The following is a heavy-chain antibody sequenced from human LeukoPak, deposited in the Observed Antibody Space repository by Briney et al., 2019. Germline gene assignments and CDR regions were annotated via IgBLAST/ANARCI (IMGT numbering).Heavy chain of an antibody. CDR3: ARGGYCSGGSCYPPY. Sequence: SVKVSCKASGGTFSSYAISWVRQAPGQGLEWMGGIIPIFGTANYAQKFQGRVTMTRNTSISTAYMELSSLRSEDTAVYYCARGGYCSGGSCYPPYWGQGTLVTVSS. CDR1: GGTFSSYA. CDR2: IIPIFGTA. D-gene: IGHD2-15*01. J-gene: IGHJ4*02. V-gene: IGHV1-69*05.